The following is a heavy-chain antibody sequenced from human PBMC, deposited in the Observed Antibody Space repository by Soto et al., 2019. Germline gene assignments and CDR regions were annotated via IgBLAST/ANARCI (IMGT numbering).Heavy chain of an antibody. D-gene: IGHD3-10*01. Sequence: QVQLVQSGAEVKKPGSSVKVSCKASGGTFSSYAISWVRQAPGQGLEWMGGIIPIFGTANYAQKFQSRVKSTADETTSTAYRERSSLSTENTAVYYCEGMVRVVIGYYYYGMDVLGQGSTVTVSS. CDR2: IIPIFGTA. J-gene: IGHJ6*02. CDR3: EGMVRVVIGYYYYGMDV. CDR1: GGTFSSYA. V-gene: IGHV1-69*01.